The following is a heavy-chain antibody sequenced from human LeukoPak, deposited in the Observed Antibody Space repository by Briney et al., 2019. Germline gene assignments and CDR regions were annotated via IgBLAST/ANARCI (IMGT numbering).Heavy chain of an antibody. V-gene: IGHV4-61*01. CDR2: IYYSGST. CDR1: GGSVSSGSYY. Sequence: SETLSLTCTVSGGSVSSGSYYWSWIRQPPGKGLEWIGYIYYSGSTNYNPSLKSRVTISVDTSKNQFSLKLTSVTAADTAIYYCARDHWGSLDYWGQGALVTVSS. D-gene: IGHD7-27*01. CDR3: ARDHWGSLDY. J-gene: IGHJ4*02.